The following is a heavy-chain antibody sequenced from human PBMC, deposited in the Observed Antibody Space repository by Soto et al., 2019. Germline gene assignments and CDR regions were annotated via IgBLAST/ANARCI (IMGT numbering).Heavy chain of an antibody. D-gene: IGHD6-13*01. Sequence: GGSLRLSCAASGFTFSSYGMHWVRQAPGKGLEWVAVISYDGSNKYYADSVKGRFTISRDNSKNTLYLQMNSLRAEDTAVYYCAKDLYLSSSWTYYYYGMDVWGQGTTVTVSS. J-gene: IGHJ6*02. CDR1: GFTFSSYG. V-gene: IGHV3-30*18. CDR3: AKDLYLSSSWTYYYYGMDV. CDR2: ISYDGSNK.